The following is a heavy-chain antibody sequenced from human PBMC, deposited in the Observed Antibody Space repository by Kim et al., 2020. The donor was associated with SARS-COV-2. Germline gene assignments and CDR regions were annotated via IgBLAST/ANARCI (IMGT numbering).Heavy chain of an antibody. V-gene: IGHV3-30-3*01. Sequence: GGSLRLSCAASGFTFSSYAMHWVRQAPGKGLEWVAVISYDGSNKYYADSVKGRFTISRDNSKNTLYLQMNSLRAEDTAVYYCARGPVRREVIGHAFDIWGQGTMVTVSS. D-gene: IGHD3-3*01. CDR3: ARGPVRREVIGHAFDI. CDR2: ISYDGSNK. CDR1: GFTFSSYA. J-gene: IGHJ3*02.